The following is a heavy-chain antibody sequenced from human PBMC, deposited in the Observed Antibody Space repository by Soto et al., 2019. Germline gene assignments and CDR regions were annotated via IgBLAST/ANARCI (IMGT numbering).Heavy chain of an antibody. CDR3: ARPVGVVGATQGSQHYFDP. V-gene: IGHV4-39*01. CDR1: GGSISSSSYY. D-gene: IGHD1-26*01. Sequence: SETLSLTCTVSGGSISSSSYYWGWIRQPPGKGLEWIGSIYYSGSTYYNPSLKSRVTISVDTSKNQFSLKLSSVTAADTAVYYCARPVGVVGATQGSQHYFDPWGQGTLVNVSS. J-gene: IGHJ5*02. CDR2: IYYSGST.